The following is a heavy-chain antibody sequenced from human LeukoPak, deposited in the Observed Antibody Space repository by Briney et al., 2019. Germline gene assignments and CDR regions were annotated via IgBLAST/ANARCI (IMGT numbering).Heavy chain of an antibody. CDR3: ARDGTAPGLYFDS. Sequence: PGGSLRLSCAVYGFIFSDYWMNWVRQAPGKGLEWVASINQNGGEKSYVDSVKGRFTISRDNTKNSVYLQMSSLRAEDTAVYYCARDGTAPGLYFDSWGQGTLVTVSS. D-gene: IGHD1-1*01. CDR1: GFIFSDYW. CDR2: INQNGGEK. V-gene: IGHV3-7*01. J-gene: IGHJ4*01.